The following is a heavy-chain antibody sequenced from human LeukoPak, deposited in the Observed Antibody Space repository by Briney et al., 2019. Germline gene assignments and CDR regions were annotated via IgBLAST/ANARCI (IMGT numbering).Heavy chain of an antibody. Sequence: GGSLRLSCAASGFSLSTYWMHWVRQVPGKGLVWVSHINTDEMKTTYADSVKGRFTISTDKAKNTTYLQMNSLKAEDTAVYYCARDFIVGVPTLGFDLWGRGTVVTVSS. D-gene: IGHD1-26*01. J-gene: IGHJ3*01. CDR3: ARDFIVGVPTLGFDL. CDR2: INTDEMKT. CDR1: GFSLSTYW. V-gene: IGHV3-74*01.